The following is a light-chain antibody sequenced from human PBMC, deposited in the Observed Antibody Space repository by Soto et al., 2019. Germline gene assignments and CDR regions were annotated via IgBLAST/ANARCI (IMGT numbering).Light chain of an antibody. CDR2: AAS. CDR3: QRSYSTPPT. J-gene: IGKJ4*01. CDR1: QSISSN. Sequence: DIQMTRSTSSQTASVGDSVTITSRASQSISSNLNWYEQKPGKAPKLLIYAASSMQSGVPSMFSGGGSGPDFTLAISSPQPEDFATYSCQRSYSTPPTFGGGTKVDI. V-gene: IGKV1-39*01.